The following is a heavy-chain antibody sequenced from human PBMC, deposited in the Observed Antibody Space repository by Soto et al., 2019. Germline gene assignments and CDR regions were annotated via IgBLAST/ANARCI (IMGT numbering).Heavy chain of an antibody. CDR2: IYYSGSS. CDR3: ARDITLTP. Sequence: SETLSLTCIVSGGSISSYYWSWIRQPPGKGLEWIGSIYYSGSSNYSPSLKSRVTISVDTSKNQFSLKLTSVTAAETAMYYCARDITLTPWGQGTVVTVYS. D-gene: IGHD3-22*01. J-gene: IGHJ5*02. V-gene: IGHV4-59*01. CDR1: GGSISSYY.